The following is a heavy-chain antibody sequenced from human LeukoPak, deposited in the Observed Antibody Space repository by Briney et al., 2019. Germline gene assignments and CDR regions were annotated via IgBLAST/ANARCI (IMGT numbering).Heavy chain of an antibody. J-gene: IGHJ4*02. V-gene: IGHV4-59*01. Sequence: SETLSLTCTVSGGSISSYYWSWIRQPPGKGLEWIGYIYYSGSTNYNPSLKSRVTISVDTSKNQFSLKLSSVTAADTAVYYCARDRGGYNSFDYWGQGTLVSVSS. D-gene: IGHD5-24*01. CDR2: IYYSGST. CDR3: ARDRGGYNSFDY. CDR1: GGSISSYY.